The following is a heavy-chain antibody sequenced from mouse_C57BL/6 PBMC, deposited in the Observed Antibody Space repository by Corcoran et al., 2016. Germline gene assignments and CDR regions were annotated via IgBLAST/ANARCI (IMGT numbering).Heavy chain of an antibody. Sequence: EVQLQQSGPELVKPGASVKISCKASGYTFTDYYMNWVKQSHGKSLEWIGDINPNTGGTSYNQKFKGKATLTVDKSSSTAYMELRSLTSEDSAVYYCARSYYSKVYCDYWGQGTTLTVSS. CDR1: GYTFTDYY. J-gene: IGHJ2*01. V-gene: IGHV1-26*01. D-gene: IGHD2-5*01. CDR2: INPNTGGT. CDR3: ARSYYSKVYCDY.